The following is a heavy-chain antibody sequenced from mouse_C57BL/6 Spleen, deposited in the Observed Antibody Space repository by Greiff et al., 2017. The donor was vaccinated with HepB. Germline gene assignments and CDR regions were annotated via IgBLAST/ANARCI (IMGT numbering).Heavy chain of an antibody. CDR3: ARERPMVTTGFDY. CDR1: GYTFTSYW. Sequence: VQRVESGAELAKPGASVKLSCKASGYTFTSYWMHWVKQRPGQGLEWIGYINPSSGYTKYNQKFKDKATLTADKSSSTAYMQLSSLTYEDSAVYYCARERPMVTTGFDYWGQGTTLTVSS. D-gene: IGHD2-2*01. V-gene: IGHV1-7*01. CDR2: INPSSGYT. J-gene: IGHJ2*01.